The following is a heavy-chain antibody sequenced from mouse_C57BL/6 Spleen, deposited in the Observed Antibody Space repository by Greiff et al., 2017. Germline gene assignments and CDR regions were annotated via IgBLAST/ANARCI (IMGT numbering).Heavy chain of an antibody. V-gene: IGHV1-55*01. CDR1: GYTFTSYW. CDR2: IYPGRSST. D-gene: IGHD2-13*01. J-gene: IGHJ3*01. CDR3: ARERGIYYGDGEAAY. Sequence: QVQLQQPGAELVKPGASVKMSCKASGYTFTSYWITWVKQRPGQGLEWIADIYPGRSSTNYNEKFKSKATLTVHTSSSTAYMQLSSLTSEESAVYYSARERGIYYGDGEAAYWGQGTLVTVSA.